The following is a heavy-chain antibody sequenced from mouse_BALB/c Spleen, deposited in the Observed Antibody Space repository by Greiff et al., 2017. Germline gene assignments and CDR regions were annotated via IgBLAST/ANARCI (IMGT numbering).Heavy chain of an antibody. CDR1: GYSFTSYY. Sequence: QVQLKESGPELVKPGASVKISCKASGYSFTSYYIHWVKQRPGQGLEWIGWIFPGSGNTKYNEKFKGKATLTADTSSSTAYMQLSSLTSEDSAVYFCARGGATGFAYWGQGTLVTVSA. J-gene: IGHJ3*01. D-gene: IGHD3-1*01. CDR2: IFPGSGNT. CDR3: ARGGATGFAY. V-gene: IGHV1-66*01.